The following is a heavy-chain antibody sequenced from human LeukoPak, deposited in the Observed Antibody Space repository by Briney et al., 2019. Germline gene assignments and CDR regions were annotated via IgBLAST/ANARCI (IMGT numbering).Heavy chain of an antibody. CDR2: ISSTGNSI. V-gene: IGHV3-11*01. CDR3: AKGGIRYGYWFDH. Sequence: KPGGFLRLSCAATGFRFSDYYMSWIRQAPGKGLEWVAYISSTGNSIFYADSVKGRFTISRDHAKNSLSLQLNSLRAEDTAVYYCAKGGIRYGYWFDHWGQGTLVTVSS. J-gene: IGHJ5*02. D-gene: IGHD3-10*01. CDR1: GFRFSDYY.